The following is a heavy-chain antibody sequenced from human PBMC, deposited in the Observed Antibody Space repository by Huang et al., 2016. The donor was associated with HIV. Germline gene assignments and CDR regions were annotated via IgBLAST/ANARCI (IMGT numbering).Heavy chain of an antibody. CDR1: GYSFSSYW. CDR2: IYPGDSDN. CDR3: ARLFDYGDTFDF. J-gene: IGHJ4*02. D-gene: IGHD4-17*01. V-gene: IGHV5-51*01. Sequence: DVQLVQSGAEVKKPGEPLKISCQGSGYSFSSYWIGGGRQRPGKGLEWMGRIYPGDSDNRYSPSFQGQGTSSADKSINTAYLQWSDLKASDTAMYYCARLFDYGDTFDFWGQGTLVTVSS.